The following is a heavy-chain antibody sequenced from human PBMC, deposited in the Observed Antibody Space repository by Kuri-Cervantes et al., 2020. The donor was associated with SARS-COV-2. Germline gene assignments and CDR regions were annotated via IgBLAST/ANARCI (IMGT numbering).Heavy chain of an antibody. CDR2: INVNNRAT. CDR1: GYSFTSYY. D-gene: IGHD2-2*01. V-gene: IGHV1-2*02. J-gene: IGHJ6*03. Sequence: ASVKVSCKASGYSFTSYYINWVRQAPEQGLEWMGWINVNNRATSYAQKFQGRVTMTRDTSVLTAYMELSSLRSDDTAVFYCARSPSAITNSYNYYYYMDVWGKGTAVTVSS. CDR3: ARSPSAITNSYNYYYYMDV.